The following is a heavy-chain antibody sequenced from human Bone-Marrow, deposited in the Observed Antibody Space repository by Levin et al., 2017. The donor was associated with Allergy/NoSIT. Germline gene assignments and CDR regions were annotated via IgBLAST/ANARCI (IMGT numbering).Heavy chain of an antibody. CDR1: GFTFADYY. D-gene: IGHD2-2*01. Sequence: GGSLRLSCKASGFTFADYYVHWVRQAPAQGPEWMGRIKPNTGVTNYAQKFQDRVTLTTDTSFTTAYMELNSLTSDDTAVYYCARASCSSIACYSGVNFFDPWGQGSLVTVSS. CDR3: ARASCSSIACYSGVNFFDP. CDR2: IKPNTGVT. V-gene: IGHV1-2*06. J-gene: IGHJ5*02.